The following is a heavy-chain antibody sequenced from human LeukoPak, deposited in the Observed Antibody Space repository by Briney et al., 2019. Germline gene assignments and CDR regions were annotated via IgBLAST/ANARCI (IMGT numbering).Heavy chain of an antibody. D-gene: IGHD2-15*01. Sequence: AVKVSCKASGATFSSYAISWVRQAPGQGLEWMGGIIPIFGTATYAQKFQGRVTITADESTSTAYMELSSLRSEDTAVYYCAPWCSGVPYYSGGAFDIWGQGTMVTVSS. CDR2: IIPIFGTA. CDR3: APWCSGVPYYSGGAFDI. J-gene: IGHJ3*02. V-gene: IGHV1-69*13. CDR1: GATFSSYA.